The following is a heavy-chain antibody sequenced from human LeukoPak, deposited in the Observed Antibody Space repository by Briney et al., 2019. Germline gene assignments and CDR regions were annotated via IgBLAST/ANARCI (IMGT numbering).Heavy chain of an antibody. J-gene: IGHJ4*02. CDR1: GGSISSSSYY. V-gene: IGHV4-39*01. D-gene: IGHD1-26*01. CDR3: ARAPLVIVGTTTFDC. Sequence: SETLSLTCTVSGGSISSSSYYWGWIRQPPGKGLEWIGGIYYSGSTYYNPSLKSRVTISVDTSKNQFSLKLSSVTAADTAVYYCARAPLVIVGTTTFDCWGQGTLVTVSS. CDR2: IYYSGST.